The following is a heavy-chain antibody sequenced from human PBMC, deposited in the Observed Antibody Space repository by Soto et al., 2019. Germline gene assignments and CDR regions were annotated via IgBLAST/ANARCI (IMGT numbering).Heavy chain of an antibody. CDR3: ARAARPVDAFDI. V-gene: IGHV1-18*01. J-gene: IGHJ3*02. CDR1: GYTFSSIG. CDR2: ISPYKGNT. D-gene: IGHD6-6*01. Sequence: ASVKISCKXSGYTFSSIGISWVRQAPGQGLEWMGWISPYKGNTHYAQGLQGRVTMTTDTSTSTAYMELRSLRSDDTAVYYCARAARPVDAFDIWGQGTMVTVSS.